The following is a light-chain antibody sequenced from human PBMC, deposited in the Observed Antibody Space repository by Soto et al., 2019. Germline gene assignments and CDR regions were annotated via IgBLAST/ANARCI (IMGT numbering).Light chain of an antibody. Sequence: DIQMTQSPSTLSASVGDRVTITCRASQSISSWLAWYQQKPGKAPKLLIYDASSLESGVPSRSSGSGSGTEFTLTISSLQPDDFATYYCQQYNSYSTFGPGTMVDIK. CDR3: QQYNSYST. CDR2: DAS. V-gene: IGKV1-5*01. CDR1: QSISSW. J-gene: IGKJ3*01.